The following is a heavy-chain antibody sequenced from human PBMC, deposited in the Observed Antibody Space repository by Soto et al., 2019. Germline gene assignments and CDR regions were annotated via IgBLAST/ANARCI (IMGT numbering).Heavy chain of an antibody. CDR3: ARLVMLTINYHFDQ. CDR1: GGSIISNDHS. Sequence: SETLSLTCDVSGGSIISNDHSWGWIRQPPGKGLEWMGYIHHTGITYYSPSFKSRVAVSVDKSKNQFSLRLTSVTAADTATYFCARLVMLTINYHFDQWGPGALVT. D-gene: IGHD1-7*01. CDR2: IHHTGIT. V-gene: IGHV4-30-2*01. J-gene: IGHJ4*02.